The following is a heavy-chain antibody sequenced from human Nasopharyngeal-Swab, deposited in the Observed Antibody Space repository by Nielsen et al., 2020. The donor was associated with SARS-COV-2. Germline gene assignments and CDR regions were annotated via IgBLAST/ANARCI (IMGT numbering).Heavy chain of an antibody. Sequence: GGSLRLSCAASGFTFSSYAMSWVRQAPGKGLEWVSAISGSGGSTYYADSVKGRFTISRDNAKNSLYLQMNSLRAEDTAVYYCARGGRTAMVVFDYWGQGTLVTVSS. CDR1: GFTFSSYA. V-gene: IGHV3-23*01. D-gene: IGHD5-18*01. CDR2: ISGSGGST. CDR3: ARGGRTAMVVFDY. J-gene: IGHJ4*02.